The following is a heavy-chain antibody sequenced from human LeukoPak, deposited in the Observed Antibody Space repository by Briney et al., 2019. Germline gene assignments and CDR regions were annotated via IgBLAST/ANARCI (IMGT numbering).Heavy chain of an antibody. J-gene: IGHJ4*02. CDR2: IYPGDSDT. D-gene: IGHD3-22*01. CDR3: ARLAYYYDSSGYYYWFDY. CDR1: GYSFTSYW. Sequence: GESLKISCKGSGYSFTSYWIGWVRQMPGKGLEWMGIIYPGDSDTRYSPSFQGQVTISADKSISTAYLQWSSLKASDTAMYYCARLAYYYDSSGYYYWFDYWGQGTLVTVSS. V-gene: IGHV5-51*01.